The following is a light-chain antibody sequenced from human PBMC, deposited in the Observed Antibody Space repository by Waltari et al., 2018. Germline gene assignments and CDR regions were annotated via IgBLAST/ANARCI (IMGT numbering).Light chain of an antibody. CDR1: QSVTNDY. J-gene: IGKJ1*01. V-gene: IGKV3-20*01. CDR3: QQYGSLPWT. CDR2: DAS. Sequence: VLTQSSGTLSLSPGERATLSCRASQSVTNDYLAWYQQKPGQAPRLLIYDASSRATDIPDRFSGSGSGTDFTLTISRLEPEDFAVYHCQQYGSLPWTFGQGTKVDMK.